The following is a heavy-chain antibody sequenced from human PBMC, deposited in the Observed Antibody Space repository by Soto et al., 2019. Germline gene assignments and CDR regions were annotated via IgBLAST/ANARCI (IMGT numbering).Heavy chain of an antibody. D-gene: IGHD1-26*01. CDR2: ISYDSTKT. CDR1: GFTFNSYG. Sequence: VQLLESGGGVVQRGGSLRLSCAASGFTFNSYGMHWVRQGPGNGLEWVAFISYDSTKTYYADSVKGRFTISRDNSNSALYVQMNSLTGEDTAVYYCARTRSAWSDFHYYSLDVWGQGTTVTVSS. CDR3: ARTRSAWSDFHYYSLDV. J-gene: IGHJ6*02. V-gene: IGHV3-30*03.